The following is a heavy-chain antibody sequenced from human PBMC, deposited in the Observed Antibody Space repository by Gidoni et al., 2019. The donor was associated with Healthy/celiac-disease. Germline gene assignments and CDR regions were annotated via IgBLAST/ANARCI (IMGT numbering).Heavy chain of an antibody. CDR2: SSGSGCST. D-gene: IGHD6-13*01. Sequence: EVQLLESGGGLVQPGWSLRLSCAASGFTFSSYAMGWVRQAPGKWLAWVSASSGSGCSTYYADSVKGRFTISRDNSKNTLYLQMNSLRAEDTAVYYCAKDLSRIAAGDFDYWGQGTLVTVSS. J-gene: IGHJ4*02. CDR3: AKDLSRIAAGDFDY. V-gene: IGHV3-23*01. CDR1: GFTFSSYA.